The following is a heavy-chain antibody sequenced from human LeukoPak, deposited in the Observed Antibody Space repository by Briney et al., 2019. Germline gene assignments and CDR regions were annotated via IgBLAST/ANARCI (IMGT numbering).Heavy chain of an antibody. J-gene: IGHJ6*02. CDR2: MNPNSGNT. CDR1: GYTFTSYD. V-gene: IGHV1-8*01. CDR3: ARGYDFWSGYSWYYGMDV. Sequence: ASVKVSCKASGYTFTSYDINWVRQATGQGLEWMGWMNPNSGNTGYAQKFQGRVTMTRNTSISTAYMELSSLRSEDTAVYYCARGYDFWSGYSWYYGMDVWGQGTTVTVSS. D-gene: IGHD3-3*01.